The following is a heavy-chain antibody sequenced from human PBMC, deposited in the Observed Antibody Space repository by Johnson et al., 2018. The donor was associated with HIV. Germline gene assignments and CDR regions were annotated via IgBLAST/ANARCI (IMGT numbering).Heavy chain of an antibody. CDR3: ARADSSSSPWMGLDI. D-gene: IGHD6-13*01. V-gene: IGHV3-53*01. CDR1: GFTVSSNY. J-gene: IGHJ3*02. CDR2: IYSGGST. Sequence: QLVESGGGLIQPGGSLRLSCAAYGFTVSSNYMSWVRQAPGKGLEWGPVIYSGGSTYYADSVKGRFTISRDNSKNTMYLQMNSLRAEDTAVYYCARADSSSSPWMGLDIWGQGTMVTVSS.